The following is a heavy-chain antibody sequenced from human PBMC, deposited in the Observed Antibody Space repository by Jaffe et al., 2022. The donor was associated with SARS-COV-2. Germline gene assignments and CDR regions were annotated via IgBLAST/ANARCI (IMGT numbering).Heavy chain of an antibody. J-gene: IGHJ4*02. CDR1: GFTFSNAW. D-gene: IGHD3-10*01. CDR2: IKSKTDGGTT. CDR3: TIHVLLWFGELLDY. Sequence: EVQLVESGGGLVKPGGSLRLSCAASGFTFSNAWMSWVRQAPGKGLEWVGRIKSKTDGGTTDYAAPVKGRFTISRDDSKNTLYLQMNSLKTEDTAVYYCTIHVLLWFGELLDYWGQGTLVTVSS. V-gene: IGHV3-15*01.